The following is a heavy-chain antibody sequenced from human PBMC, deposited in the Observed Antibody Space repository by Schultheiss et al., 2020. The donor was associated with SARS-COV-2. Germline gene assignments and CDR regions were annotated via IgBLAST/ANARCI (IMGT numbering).Heavy chain of an antibody. D-gene: IGHD3-10*01. CDR2: IYHSDST. J-gene: IGHJ6*02. CDR3: ARDHGSGSNYVMDV. Sequence: SETLSLTCAVSGYSIRSDNSWGWIRQSPGKGLEWIGSIYHSDSTYYNPSLKSRVTISLDTSKNQFSLELSSVTAADTAVYYCARDHGSGSNYVMDVWGQGTTVTVSS. V-gene: IGHV4-38-2*02. CDR1: GYSIRSDNS.